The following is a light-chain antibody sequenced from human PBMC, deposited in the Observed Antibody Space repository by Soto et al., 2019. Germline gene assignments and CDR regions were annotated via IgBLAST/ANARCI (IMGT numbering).Light chain of an antibody. CDR2: EDY. Sequence: NFMLTQPHSVSESPGKTVTISCTGSSGSIASNYVQWYQQRPGSAPTTVIYEDYQRPSGVPDRFSGSIDSSSSSASLSISGLETEDEADYYCQSYDNSNVVFGGGTKVTVL. J-gene: IGLJ2*01. V-gene: IGLV6-57*02. CDR1: SGSIASNY. CDR3: QSYDNSNVV.